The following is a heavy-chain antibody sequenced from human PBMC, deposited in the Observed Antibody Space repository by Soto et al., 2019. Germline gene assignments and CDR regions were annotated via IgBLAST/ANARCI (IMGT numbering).Heavy chain of an antibody. D-gene: IGHD2-15*01. CDR2: IRESGDGTYGT. Sequence: EVQLLESGGGLVQPGGSLRLSCAASGFTFDRHPMSWLRQAPGEGLEWVSSIRESGDGTYGTYYADSVMGRFTMSRDNSKNIVYLHMGSLRVEDGANEYCARGTLPFYSGGTYYWTDDYWGQGTLVTVSS. J-gene: IGHJ4*02. CDR3: ARGTLPFYSGGTYYWTDDY. CDR1: GFTFDRHP. V-gene: IGHV3-23*01.